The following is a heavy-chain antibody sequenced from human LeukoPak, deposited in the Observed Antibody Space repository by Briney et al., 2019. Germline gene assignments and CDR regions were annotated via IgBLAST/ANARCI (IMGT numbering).Heavy chain of an antibody. CDR2: ITSSSSTI. CDR1: GFTFSTYN. J-gene: IGHJ4*02. V-gene: IGHV3-48*01. CDR3: ARDLQVTTGYYFDY. D-gene: IGHD4-11*01. Sequence: GGSLRLSCAASGFTFSTYNMNWVRQAPGKGLEWVSYITSSSSTIYYADSVKGRFTISRDNAKSSLYLQMNSLRAEDTAVYYCARDLQVTTGYYFDYWGQGTLVTVSS.